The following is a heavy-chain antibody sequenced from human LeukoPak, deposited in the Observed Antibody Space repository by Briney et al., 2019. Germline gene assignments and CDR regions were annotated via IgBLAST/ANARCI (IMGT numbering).Heavy chain of an antibody. CDR3: AKESANWGYNWFDP. CDR2: ISAGGGST. J-gene: IGHJ5*02. Sequence: PGGSLRLSCAASGFTFSSYAMSWVRQAPGKGLEWVSAISAGGGSTYYGDSVKGRFTISRDNSKNTLYLQMNSLRAEDTAIYYCAKESANWGYNWFDPWGRGTLVTVSS. V-gene: IGHV3-23*01. D-gene: IGHD7-27*01. CDR1: GFTFSSYA.